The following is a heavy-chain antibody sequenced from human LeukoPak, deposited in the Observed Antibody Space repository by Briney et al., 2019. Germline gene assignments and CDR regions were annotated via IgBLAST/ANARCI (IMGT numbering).Heavy chain of an antibody. CDR3: AKDSGDYGSLDYFQH. V-gene: IGHV3-30*18. J-gene: IGHJ1*01. CDR2: ISYDGSNK. CDR1: GFTFSSYG. D-gene: IGHD4-17*01. Sequence: GGSLRLSCAASGFTFSSYGMHWVRQAPGKGLEWVAVISYDGSNKYYADSVKGRFTISRDNSKNTLYLQMNSLRAEDTAVYYRAKDSGDYGSLDYFQHWGQGTLVTVSS.